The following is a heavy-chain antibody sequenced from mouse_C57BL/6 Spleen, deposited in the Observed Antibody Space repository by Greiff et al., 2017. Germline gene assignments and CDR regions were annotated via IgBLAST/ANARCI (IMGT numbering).Heavy chain of an antibody. Sequence: VQLQQSGPELVKPGASVKISCKASGYTFTDYYMNWVKQSHGKSLEWIGDINPNNGGTSYNQKFKGKATLTVDKSASTAYMGLSSLTSEDSAVYYWARSWDYYAFAYWGQGTLVTVSA. J-gene: IGHJ3*01. V-gene: IGHV1-26*01. CDR2: INPNNGGT. CDR3: ARSWDYYAFAY. CDR1: GYTFTDYY. D-gene: IGHD1-1*01.